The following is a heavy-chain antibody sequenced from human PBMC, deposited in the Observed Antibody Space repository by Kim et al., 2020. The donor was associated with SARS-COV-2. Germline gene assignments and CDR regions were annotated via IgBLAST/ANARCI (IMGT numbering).Heavy chain of an antibody. CDR1: GFTFNTYG. D-gene: IGHD1-26*01. CDR3: ARSFSGSYFGYDY. J-gene: IGHJ4*02. CDR2: ISYDGSHK. Sequence: GGSLRLSCAASGFTFNTYGMHWVRQAPGKGLEWVAVISYDGSHKYYVDSVKGRFTISRDNSKNTLYLQMNSLRIEDTAVYYCARSFSGSYFGYDYRGQGSLVTVSS. V-gene: IGHV3-30*03.